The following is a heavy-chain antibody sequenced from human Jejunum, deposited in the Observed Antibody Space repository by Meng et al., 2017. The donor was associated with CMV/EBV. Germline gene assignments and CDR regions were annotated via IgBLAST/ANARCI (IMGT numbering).Heavy chain of an antibody. D-gene: IGHD2-2*01. Sequence: GYTFSDDYIYWLRQAPGQGLQWMGWIDNYSGDTKYAQKFQGRATMTRDTSISTAYMEVSRLTSDDTAVYYCARVSGQGIRTSVFEYWGQGTLVTVSS. V-gene: IGHV1-2*02. CDR3: ARVSGQGIRTSVFEY. CDR2: IDNYSGDT. CDR1: GYTFSDDY. J-gene: IGHJ4*02.